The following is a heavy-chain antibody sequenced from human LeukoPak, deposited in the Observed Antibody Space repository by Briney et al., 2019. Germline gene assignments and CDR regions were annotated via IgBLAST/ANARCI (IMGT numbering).Heavy chain of an antibody. CDR2: ISGSGDST. D-gene: IGHD3-22*01. CDR3: AKAGGERGYYDSSGYNFDY. J-gene: IGHJ4*02. CDR1: GFTFSSYA. Sequence: GGSLRLSCAASGFTFSSYAMSWVRQAPGKGLEWVSAISGSGDSTYYADSVKGRFTISRDNSKNSLYLQMNSLRAEDTVVYYCAKAGGERGYYDSSGYNFDYWGQGTLVTVSS. V-gene: IGHV3-23*01.